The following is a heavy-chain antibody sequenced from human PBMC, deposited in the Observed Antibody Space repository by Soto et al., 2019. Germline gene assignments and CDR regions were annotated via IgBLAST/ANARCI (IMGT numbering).Heavy chain of an antibody. Sequence: LSLTCSVSGDSISSGNKYWSWIRQSPGKGLEWIGYIFSSGTTYYNPSLKSRLTMSLDTSQNQFSLRLNSVTDADTAVYYCARVPSPFDYYYAMDVWGQGTTVTVSS. D-gene: IGHD3-16*01. CDR3: ARVPSPFDYYYAMDV. CDR2: IFSSGTT. V-gene: IGHV4-30-4*01. J-gene: IGHJ6*02. CDR1: GDSISSGNKY.